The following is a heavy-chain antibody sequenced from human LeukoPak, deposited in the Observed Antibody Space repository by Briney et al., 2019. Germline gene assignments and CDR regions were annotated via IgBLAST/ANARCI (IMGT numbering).Heavy chain of an antibody. V-gene: IGHV3-7*01. D-gene: IGHD3-10*01. CDR1: ELTFSGYW. CDR2: IRQDGGQT. J-gene: IGHJ4*02. CDR3: ARDGHSSGSFDY. Sequence: PGGSLRLSCAASELTFSGYWMNWVRQAPGKGLQWVGNIRQDGGQTHYLDSVKGRFTIFRDNAKRSLYLQMNSLRPEDTAVYYCARDGHSSGSFDYWGQGTLVTVSS.